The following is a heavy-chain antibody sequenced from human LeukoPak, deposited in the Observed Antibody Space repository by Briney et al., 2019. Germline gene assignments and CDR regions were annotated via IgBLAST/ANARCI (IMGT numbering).Heavy chain of an antibody. CDR3: ARDPDYGDN. V-gene: IGHV3-30-3*01. Sequence: GGSLRHSCAASGFTFSSYAMHWVCQAPGKGLEWVAVISYDGSNKYYADSVKGRFTISRDNSKNTLYLQINSLRAEDTAVYYCARDPDYGDNWGQGTLVTVSS. CDR2: ISYDGSNK. CDR1: GFTFSSYA. J-gene: IGHJ4*02.